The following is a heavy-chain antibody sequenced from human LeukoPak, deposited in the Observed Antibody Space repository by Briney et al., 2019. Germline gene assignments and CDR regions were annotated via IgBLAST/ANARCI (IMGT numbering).Heavy chain of an antibody. CDR3: AKAWSYCSSTSCSAPGY. D-gene: IGHD2-2*01. V-gene: IGHV3-30*02. CDR2: IWYGGSSK. Sequence: PGGSLRLSCAASGFTFNNYGMHWVRQAPGKGLEWVAFIWYGGSSKYYADSVKGRFTISRDNSKNTLYLQMSSLRAEDTAVYYCAKAWSYCSSTSCSAPGYWGQGTLVTVSS. J-gene: IGHJ4*02. CDR1: GFTFNNYG.